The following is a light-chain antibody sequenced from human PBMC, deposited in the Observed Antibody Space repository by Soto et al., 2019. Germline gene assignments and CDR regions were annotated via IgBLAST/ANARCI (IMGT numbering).Light chain of an antibody. CDR2: KAS. CDR1: QSISSW. J-gene: IGKJ2*01. CDR3: QQYHSYSHT. V-gene: IGKV1-5*03. Sequence: DIQMTQSPSTLSASVGDRVTITCRASQSISSWLAWYQQQPGKAPKLLIYKASNLENGVPSRFSGSGSGTEFTLTISSLQPDDFATYYCQQYHSYSHTFGQGTKLEIK.